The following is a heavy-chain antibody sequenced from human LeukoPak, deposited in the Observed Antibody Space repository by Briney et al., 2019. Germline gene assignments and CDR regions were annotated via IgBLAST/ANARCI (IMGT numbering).Heavy chain of an antibody. CDR1: GFTFDDFD. CDR2: IRWSGGRI. Sequence: GGSLRLSCATSGFTFDDFDLNWVRQAPGKGLEWVSAIRWSGGRIRYVDSVKGRFIISRDNAKQSVYLQMNSLRAEDTALYYCARGEDYFDYWGQGTLVTVTS. D-gene: IGHD1-26*01. CDR3: ARGEDYFDY. J-gene: IGHJ4*02. V-gene: IGHV3-20*04.